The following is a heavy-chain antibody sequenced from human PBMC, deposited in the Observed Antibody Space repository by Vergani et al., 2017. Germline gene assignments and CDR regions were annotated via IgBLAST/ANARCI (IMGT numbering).Heavy chain of an antibody. Sequence: QVQLQQWGAGLLKPSEALSLTCAVYGGSFSGYYWSWIRQPPGKGLEWIGEINHSGSTNYNPSLKSRVTISVDTSKTQFSLKRGSVTAADTAVYYGARGKGRSGSNWFDPWGQGTLVTVSS. CDR2: INHSGST. J-gene: IGHJ5*02. CDR1: GGSFSGYY. CDR3: ARGKGRSGSNWFDP. V-gene: IGHV4-34*01. D-gene: IGHD3-22*01.